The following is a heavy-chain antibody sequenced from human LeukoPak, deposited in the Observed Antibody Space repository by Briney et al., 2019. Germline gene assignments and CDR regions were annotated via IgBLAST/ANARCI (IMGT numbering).Heavy chain of an antibody. CDR1: GGSISSYY. Sequence: PSETLSLTCTVSGGSISSYYWSWIRQPPGKGLERVGYIHYSGSTNHNPSLKSRVTISVDTSKNQFSLKLSSVIAADTAVYYCARHSRQGYNYIEYWGQGILVTVSS. CDR3: ARHSRQGYNYIEY. V-gene: IGHV4-59*08. D-gene: IGHD5-24*01. CDR2: IHYSGST. J-gene: IGHJ4*02.